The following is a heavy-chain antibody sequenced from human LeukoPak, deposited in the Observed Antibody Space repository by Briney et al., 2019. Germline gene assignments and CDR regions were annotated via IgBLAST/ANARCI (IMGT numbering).Heavy chain of an antibody. CDR3: ATPQLAAAGIDSG. CDR1: AYGFTSYW. CDR2: IDPSDSYT. J-gene: IGHJ4*02. Sequence: GASPKISSKGSAYGFTSYWNSWVRQMPGPGMGRVGRIDPSDSYTNYSPSFQGHVTISADKSISTAYLQWSSRKASDTAMYYCATPQLAAAGIDSGWGQGTLVTVSS. V-gene: IGHV5-10-1*01. D-gene: IGHD6-13*01.